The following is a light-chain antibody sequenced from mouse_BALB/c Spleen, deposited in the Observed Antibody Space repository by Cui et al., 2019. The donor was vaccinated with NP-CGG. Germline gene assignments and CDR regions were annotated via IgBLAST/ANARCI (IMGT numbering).Light chain of an antibody. CDR3: TLWYSNHWV. V-gene: IGLV1*01. CDR2: GTN. J-gene: IGLJ1*01. CDR1: TGTVTTRTY. Sequence: QAVVTQESALTTSPVETVTLTCRSSTGTVTTRTYATWVEEKPDHVFTGLIGGTNNRPPGVPARFAGSLIGDKAALTITGAQTEDEAIYFCTLWYSNHWVFGGGTKQTVL.